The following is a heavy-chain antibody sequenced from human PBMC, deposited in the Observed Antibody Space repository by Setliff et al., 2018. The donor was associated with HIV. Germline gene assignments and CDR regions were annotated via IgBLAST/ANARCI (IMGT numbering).Heavy chain of an antibody. CDR2: INHSANT. V-gene: IGHV4-34*01. CDR3: ARVSRLHPFDP. CDR1: GGSFSGNY. Sequence: PSETLSLTCAVYGGSFSGNYWNWIRQPPGKGLEWIGEINHSANTNYSPSLKSRVTISVDKSKNQFSLRLNSVTAADTAVYYCARVSRLHPFDPWGQGTLVTVSS. J-gene: IGHJ5*02. D-gene: IGHD2-15*01.